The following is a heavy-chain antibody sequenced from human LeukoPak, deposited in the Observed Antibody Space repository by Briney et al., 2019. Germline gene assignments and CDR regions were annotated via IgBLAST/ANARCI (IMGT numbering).Heavy chain of an antibody. CDR1: GFTFSSYW. D-gene: IGHD5-18*01. CDR2: IKQDGSQK. J-gene: IGHJ5*02. Sequence: GGSLRLSCAASGFTFSSYWMNWVCQAPGKGLEWVANIKQDGSQKYYVDSVKGRFTISRDNAKNSLYLQMNSLRADDTAVYYCVRDWPGDSYGADPWGQGTLVTVSS. CDR3: VRDWPGDSYGADP. V-gene: IGHV3-7*01.